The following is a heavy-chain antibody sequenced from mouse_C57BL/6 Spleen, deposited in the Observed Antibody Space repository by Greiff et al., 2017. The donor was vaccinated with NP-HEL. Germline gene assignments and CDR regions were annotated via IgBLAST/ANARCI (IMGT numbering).Heavy chain of an antibody. J-gene: IGHJ3*01. Sequence: VQLQQSGAELVRPGTSVKVSCKASGYAFTNYLIEWVKQRPGQGLEWIGVINPGSGGTNYNEQFKGKATLTADKSSSTAYMQLSSLTSGDSAVYFCARGGDWFAYGGQGTLVTVSA. V-gene: IGHV1-54*01. CDR3: ARGGDWFAY. CDR2: INPGSGGT. CDR1: GYAFTNYL.